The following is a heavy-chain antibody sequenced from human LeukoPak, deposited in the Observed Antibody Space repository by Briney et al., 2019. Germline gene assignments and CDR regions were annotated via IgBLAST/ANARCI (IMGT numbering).Heavy chain of an antibody. CDR3: ARGFGPSYDFWSGYSDLTYYFDY. CDR1: GGSISSYY. D-gene: IGHD3-3*01. CDR2: IYYSGST. J-gene: IGHJ4*02. Sequence: PSGTLSLTCTVSGGSISSYYWSWIRQPPGKGLEWIGYIYYSGSTNYNPSLKSRVTISVDTSKNQFSLKLSSVTAANTAVYYCARGFGPSYDFWSGYSDLTYYFDYWGQGTLVTVSS. V-gene: IGHV4-59*01.